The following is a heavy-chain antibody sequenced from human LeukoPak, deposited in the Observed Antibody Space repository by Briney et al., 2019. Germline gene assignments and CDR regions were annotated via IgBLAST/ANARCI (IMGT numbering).Heavy chain of an antibody. CDR2: ISYDGSNK. Sequence: GRSLRLSCAASGFTFSSYGMHWVRQAPGKGLEWVAVISYDGSNKYYADSVKGRFTISRDNSKNTLYLQMNSLRAEDTAVYYCAKEEGEAWGIYFDYWGQGTLVTVSS. D-gene: IGHD3-16*01. J-gene: IGHJ4*02. CDR3: AKEEGEAWGIYFDY. CDR1: GFTFSSYG. V-gene: IGHV3-30*18.